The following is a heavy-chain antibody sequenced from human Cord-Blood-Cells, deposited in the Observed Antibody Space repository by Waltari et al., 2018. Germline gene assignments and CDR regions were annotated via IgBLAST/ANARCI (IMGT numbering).Heavy chain of an antibody. CDR3: AHTESTSSWYSAFDI. D-gene: IGHD6-13*01. CDR1: GFSLSTSGVG. Sequence: QITLKESGPTLVKPTQTLPLTRTFSGFSLSTSGVGVSCIRQPTGKALECLALIYWDDDKRHSQFLKSSLTITKDTSKNQVVLTMTNMDPVDTATYYCAHTESTSSWYSAFDIWGQGTMVTVSS. CDR2: IYWDDDK. J-gene: IGHJ3*02. V-gene: IGHV2-5*02.